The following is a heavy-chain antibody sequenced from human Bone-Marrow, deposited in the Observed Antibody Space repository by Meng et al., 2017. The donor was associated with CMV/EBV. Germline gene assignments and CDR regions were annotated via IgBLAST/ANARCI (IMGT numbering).Heavy chain of an antibody. Sequence: ASVKVSCKASGYTFTGYYMHWVRQAPGQGLEWMGWINPNPNRGGTEYAQKFQGRVTMTSDTSISTAYMELSRLRSDDTAVYYCARIQFLETANDAFDIWGQGTRVTVSS. V-gene: IGHV1-2*02. CDR3: ARIQFLETANDAFDI. CDR2: INPNPNRGGT. CDR1: GYTFTGYY. J-gene: IGHJ3*02.